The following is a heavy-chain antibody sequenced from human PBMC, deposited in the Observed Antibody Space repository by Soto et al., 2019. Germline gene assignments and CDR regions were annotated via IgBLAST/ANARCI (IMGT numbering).Heavy chain of an antibody. CDR1: GGSISSYY. CDR2: IYTSGST. D-gene: IGHD2-15*01. Sequence: PSETLSLTCTVSGGSISSYYWSWIRQPAGKGLEWIGRIYTSGSTNYNPSLKSRVTMSVDTSKNQFSLKLSSVTAADTAVYYCAKHYELGYCSGGSCYSWFDPWGQGTLVTVSS. J-gene: IGHJ5*02. V-gene: IGHV4-4*07. CDR3: AKHYELGYCSGGSCYSWFDP.